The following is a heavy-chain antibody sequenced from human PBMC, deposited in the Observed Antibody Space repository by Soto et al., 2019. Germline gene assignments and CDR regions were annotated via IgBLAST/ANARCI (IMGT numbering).Heavy chain of an antibody. CDR1: GYTFANYG. D-gene: IGHD5-18*01. CDR3: ARSPYSYGISYYFDY. CDR2: ISAYTGST. V-gene: IGHV1-18*04. Sequence: QVQLVQSGSEVKKPGASVKVSCKASGYTFANYGVGWVRPAPGQGLVWMAWISAYTGSTNYAQEFQGRVAVTTDTATSTACMEVRSLRSDDTAVYYCARSPYSYGISYYFDYWGQGTLVTVSS. J-gene: IGHJ4*02.